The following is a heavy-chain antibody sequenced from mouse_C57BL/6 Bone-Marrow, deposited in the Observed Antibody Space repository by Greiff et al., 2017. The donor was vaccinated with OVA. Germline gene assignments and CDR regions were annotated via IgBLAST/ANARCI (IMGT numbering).Heavy chain of an antibody. V-gene: IGHV2-2*01. CDR2: IWSGGST. J-gene: IGHJ2*01. CDR1: GFSLTSYG. Sequence: VQLVESGPGLVQPSQSLSITCTVSGFSLTSYGVHWVRQSPGKGLEWLGVIWSGGSTDYNAAFISRLSISKDNSKSQVFFKMNSLQADDTAIYYCARNAYGNYGRNFDYWGQGTTLTVSS. D-gene: IGHD2-10*02. CDR3: ARNAYGNYGRNFDY.